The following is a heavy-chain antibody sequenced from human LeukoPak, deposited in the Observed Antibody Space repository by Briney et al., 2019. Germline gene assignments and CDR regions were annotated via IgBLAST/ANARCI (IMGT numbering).Heavy chain of an antibody. Sequence: PSETLSLTCAVYGGSFSGYYWSWIRQPPGKGLEWIGEINHSGSTNYNPSLKSRVTISVDTSKNQFPLKLNSVTAADTAVYYCARDTHNWFDPWGQGTLVTVSS. CDR1: GGSFSGYY. J-gene: IGHJ5*02. V-gene: IGHV4-34*01. CDR2: INHSGST. CDR3: ARDTHNWFDP.